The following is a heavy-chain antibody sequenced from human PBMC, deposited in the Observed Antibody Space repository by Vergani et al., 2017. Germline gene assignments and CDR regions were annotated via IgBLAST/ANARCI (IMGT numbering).Heavy chain of an antibody. CDR3: AKDLGYSSSWFQNPYYYYGMDV. J-gene: IGHJ6*02. V-gene: IGHV3-30*02. CDR1: GFTFSSYG. Sequence: QVQLVESGGGVVQPGGSLRLSCAASGFTFSSYGMHWVRQAPGKGLEWVAFIRYDGSNKYYADSVKCRFTISRDNSKNTLYLQMNSLRAEDTAVYYCAKDLGYSSSWFQNPYYYYGMDVWGQGTTVTVSS. CDR2: IRYDGSNK. D-gene: IGHD6-13*01.